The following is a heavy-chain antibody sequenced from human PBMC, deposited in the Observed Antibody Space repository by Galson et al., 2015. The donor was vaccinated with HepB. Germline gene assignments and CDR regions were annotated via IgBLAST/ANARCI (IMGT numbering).Heavy chain of an antibody. CDR3: AKGRLFLDRWLQLVDY. CDR1: GFTFSSYA. J-gene: IGHJ4*02. D-gene: IGHD5-24*01. V-gene: IGHV3-23*01. CDR2: ISGSSGST. Sequence: SLRLSCAASGFTFSSYAMTWVRQAPGKGLEWVSAISGSSGSTYYADSVKGRFTISRDNSKNTLYLQMNSLRGEDTAVYFCAKGRLFLDRWLQLVDYWGQGTLVTVSS.